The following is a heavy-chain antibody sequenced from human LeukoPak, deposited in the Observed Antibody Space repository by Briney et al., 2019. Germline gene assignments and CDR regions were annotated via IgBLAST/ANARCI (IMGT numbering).Heavy chain of an antibody. CDR3: ARATTVVDTAMVDY. J-gene: IGHJ4*02. Sequence: ASVNVSCKASGYTFTSYGISWARQAPGQGLEWMGWISAYNGNTNYAQKLQGRVTMTTDTSTSTAYMELRSLRSDDTAVYYCARATTVVDTAMVDYWGQGTLVTVSS. CDR1: GYTFTSYG. CDR2: ISAYNGNT. D-gene: IGHD5-18*01. V-gene: IGHV1-18*01.